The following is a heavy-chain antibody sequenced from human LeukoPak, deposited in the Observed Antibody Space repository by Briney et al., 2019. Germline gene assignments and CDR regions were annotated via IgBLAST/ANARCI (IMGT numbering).Heavy chain of an antibody. J-gene: IGHJ4*02. V-gene: IGHV3-30*18. CDR2: ISYDGSNK. Sequence: GRSPRLSCAASGFTFSSYGMHWVRQAPGKGLEWVAVISYDGSNKYYADSVKGRFTISRDNSENTLYLQMNSLRAEDTAVYYCAKDRIQLWLQLDYWGQGTLVTVSS. CDR3: AKDRIQLWLQLDY. D-gene: IGHD5-18*01. CDR1: GFTFSSYG.